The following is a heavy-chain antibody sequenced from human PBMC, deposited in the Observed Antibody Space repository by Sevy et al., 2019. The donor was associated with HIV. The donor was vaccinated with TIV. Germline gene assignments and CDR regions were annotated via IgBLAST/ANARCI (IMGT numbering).Heavy chain of an antibody. V-gene: IGHV3-66*01. J-gene: IGHJ2*01. CDR1: GITVSSNY. CDR2: IFASSNT. D-gene: IGHD3-22*01. Sequence: GGSLRLSCAVSGITVSSNYMGWVRQAPGKGLQWVSGIFASSNTHFADSVKGGFSISRDNSKNTLSLQMNSLSAEDTAVYYCARAVEDYSDSSGWDWYFDLWGRGTLVTVSS. CDR3: ARAVEDYSDSSGWDWYFDL.